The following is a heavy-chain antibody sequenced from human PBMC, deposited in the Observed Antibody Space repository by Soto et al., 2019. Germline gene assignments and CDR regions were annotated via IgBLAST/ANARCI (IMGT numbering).Heavy chain of an antibody. D-gene: IGHD6-19*01. Sequence: ASVKVSCKASGYTFTGYYMHWVRQAPGQGLEWMGWINPNSGGTNYAQKFQGWVTMTRDTSISTAYMELSRLRSNDTAVYYCARGSSGLGPLDWFEPWGQGTLVTVSS. CDR2: INPNSGGT. J-gene: IGHJ5*02. CDR3: ARGSSGLGPLDWFEP. V-gene: IGHV1-2*04. CDR1: GYTFTGYY.